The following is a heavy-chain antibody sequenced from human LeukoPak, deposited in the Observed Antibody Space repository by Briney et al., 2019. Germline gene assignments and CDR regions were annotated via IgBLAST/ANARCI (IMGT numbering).Heavy chain of an antibody. D-gene: IGHD3-16*01. V-gene: IGHV3-30*04. CDR3: ASGHDYVWGSHSDY. J-gene: IGHJ4*02. CDR2: ISYDGSNK. CDR1: GFTFSSYA. Sequence: PGGSLRLSCAASGFTFSSYAMHWVRQAPGKGLEWVAVISYDGSNKYYADSVKGRFTISRDNSKNTLYLQMNSLRAEDTAVYYCASGHDYVWGSHSDYWGQGTLVTVSS.